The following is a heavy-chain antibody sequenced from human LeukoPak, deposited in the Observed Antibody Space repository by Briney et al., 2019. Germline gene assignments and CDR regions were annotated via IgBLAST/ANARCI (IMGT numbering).Heavy chain of an antibody. V-gene: IGHV1-69*02. CDR2: IIPMLAIT. J-gene: IGHJ5*02. CDR3: ATSMLRGLSSGNWFDP. D-gene: IGHD3-10*01. CDR1: GYTFTGYY. Sequence: SVKVSCKASGYTFTGYYMHWVRQAPGQGLEWMGRIIPMLAITNYPQKFQGRVTITADKSTSTAYMELSSLGSDDTAVYYCATSMLRGLSSGNWFDPWGQGTLVTVSS.